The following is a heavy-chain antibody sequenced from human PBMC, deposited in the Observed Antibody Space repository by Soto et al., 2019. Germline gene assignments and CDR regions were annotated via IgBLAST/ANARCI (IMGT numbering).Heavy chain of an antibody. J-gene: IGHJ4*02. Sequence: GGSLRLSCAASGFTFSSYAMSWVRQAPGKGLEWVSAISGSGGSTYYADSVKGRFTISRDNSKNTLYLQMNSLRAEDTAVYYCAKVTERGYSYGYLDYWGQGTLVTVSS. V-gene: IGHV3-23*01. D-gene: IGHD5-18*01. CDR3: AKVTERGYSYGYLDY. CDR2: ISGSGGST. CDR1: GFTFSSYA.